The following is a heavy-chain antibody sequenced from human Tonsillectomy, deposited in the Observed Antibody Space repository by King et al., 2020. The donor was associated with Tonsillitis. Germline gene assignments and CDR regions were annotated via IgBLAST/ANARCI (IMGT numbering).Heavy chain of an antibody. D-gene: IGHD3-3*01. Sequence: VQLVESGGGLVQPGGSLRLSFAASGFTVSSKYMSWVRQAPGKGLEWVSVIYSGGSTYYADSVKGRFTISRDNSKKTLYLQMNSLRAEDTAVYYCARGIFGVVIGGMDVWGQGTTVTVSS. V-gene: IGHV3-66*01. CDR1: GFTVSSKY. J-gene: IGHJ6*02. CDR3: ARGIFGVVIGGMDV. CDR2: IYSGGST.